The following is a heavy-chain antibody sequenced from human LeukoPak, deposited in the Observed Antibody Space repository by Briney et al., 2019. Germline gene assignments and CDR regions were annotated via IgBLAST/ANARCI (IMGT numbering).Heavy chain of an antibody. D-gene: IGHD6-13*01. V-gene: IGHV3-30*02. Sequence: GGSLRLSCAASGFTFSSYGMHWVRQAPGKGLEWVAFIRYDGSNKYYADSVKGRFTISRDNSKNTLYLQMNSLRAEDTAVYYCVKDSAKSIAAAGALFDYWGQGTLVTVSS. CDR1: GFTFSSYG. CDR2: IRYDGSNK. CDR3: VKDSAKSIAAAGALFDY. J-gene: IGHJ4*02.